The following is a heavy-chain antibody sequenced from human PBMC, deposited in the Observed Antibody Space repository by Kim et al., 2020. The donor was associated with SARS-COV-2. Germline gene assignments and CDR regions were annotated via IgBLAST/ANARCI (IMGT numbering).Heavy chain of an antibody. CDR2: TT. V-gene: IGHV3-15*01. CDR3: TTGLVPAAAY. Sequence: TTDYAAPVKGRFTISRDDSKNTLYLQMNSLKTEDTAVYYCTTGLVPAAAYWGQGTLVTVSS. J-gene: IGHJ4*02. D-gene: IGHD2-2*01.